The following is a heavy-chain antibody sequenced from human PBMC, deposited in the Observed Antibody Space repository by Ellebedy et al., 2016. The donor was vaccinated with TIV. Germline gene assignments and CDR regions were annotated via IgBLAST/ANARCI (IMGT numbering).Heavy chain of an antibody. Sequence: PGGSLRLSCAASGFTFSTSWMHWVRQTPGKGLVWVSRINADGSITTYADSVKGRFTISGDNAKNTLYLQMNSLRAEDTAVYYCASQRRAFDIWGQGTMVTVSS. CDR2: INADGSIT. V-gene: IGHV3-74*01. J-gene: IGHJ3*02. CDR3: ASQRRAFDI. CDR1: GFTFSTSW.